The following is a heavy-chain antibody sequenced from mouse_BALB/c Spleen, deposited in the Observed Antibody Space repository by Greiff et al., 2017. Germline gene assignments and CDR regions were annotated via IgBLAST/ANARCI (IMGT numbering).Heavy chain of an antibody. CDR1: GYTFTSYW. CDR3: TKVPSYYGSSYRLAY. J-gene: IGHJ3*01. Sequence: DVQLQESGTVLARPGASVKMSCKASGYTFTSYWMHWVKQRPGQGLEWIGAIYPGNSDTSYNQKFKGKAKLTAVTSTSTAYMELSSLTNEDSAVYYCTKVPSYYGSSYRLAYWGQGTLVTVSA. CDR2: IYPGNSDT. D-gene: IGHD1-1*01. V-gene: IGHV1-5*01.